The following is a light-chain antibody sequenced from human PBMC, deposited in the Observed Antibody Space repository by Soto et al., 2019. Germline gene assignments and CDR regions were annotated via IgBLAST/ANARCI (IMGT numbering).Light chain of an antibody. CDR1: SSDVGGYNY. CDR3: SAYTSSTTLV. J-gene: IGLJ1*01. CDR2: DVS. Sequence: QSVLTQPASVSGSPGQSITISCTGTSSDVGGYNYVSWYQQHPGKAPKLMIYDVSNRPSGVSNRFSGSKSGNTAPLTISGLQAEDEADYYCSAYTSSTTLVFGTGTKVTDL. V-gene: IGLV2-14*01.